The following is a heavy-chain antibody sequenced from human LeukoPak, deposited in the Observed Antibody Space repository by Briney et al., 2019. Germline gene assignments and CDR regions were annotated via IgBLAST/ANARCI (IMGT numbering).Heavy chain of an antibody. CDR1: GNSIRSSSYY. D-gene: IGHD3-22*01. Sequence: PSETLSLTCTVSGNSIRSSSYYWGWIRQSPEKGLEWIGSIYYSGSTYYSASFKSRVTISVDTSQNQSSLKLRSVTAADRAVYYCASRYYYDTRGYFLHWGQGTLVTVSS. CDR2: IYYSGST. V-gene: IGHV4-39*01. J-gene: IGHJ1*01. CDR3: ASRYYYDTRGYFLH.